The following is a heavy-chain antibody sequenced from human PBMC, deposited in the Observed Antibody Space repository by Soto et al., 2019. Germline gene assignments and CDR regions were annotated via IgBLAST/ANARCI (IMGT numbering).Heavy chain of an antibody. V-gene: IGHV4-30-4*01. D-gene: IGHD3-16*02. CDR1: GGSISSGDYD. CDR2: IYYSGST. CDR3: ARSMITFGGVITPPWAYDAFDI. J-gene: IGHJ3*02. Sequence: SETLSLTCTVSGGSISSGDYDWSWVRQPPXKGLEWIGYIYYSGSTYYIPSLKSRVTTSVDTSKNQFSLKLSSVTAADTAVYYCARSMITFGGVITPPWAYDAFDIWGQGPMVTVSS.